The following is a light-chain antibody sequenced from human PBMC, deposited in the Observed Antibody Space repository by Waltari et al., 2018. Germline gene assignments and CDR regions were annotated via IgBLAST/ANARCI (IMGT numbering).Light chain of an antibody. CDR1: QCISSY. V-gene: IGKV1-39*01. CDR2: NAN. Sequence: DIQMSQSTSSLSASVAVRVTLTCRASQCISSYLNWYHQKPGKAPKLLVHNANFRASGVSARFSGSGSRTEFTLTISSLEPEDVATYYCQQGNSYPYSFGQGTKVEIK. J-gene: IGKJ2*03. CDR3: QQGNSYPYS.